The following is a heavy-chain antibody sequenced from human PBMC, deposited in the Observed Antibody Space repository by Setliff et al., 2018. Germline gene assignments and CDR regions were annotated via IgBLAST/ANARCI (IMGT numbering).Heavy chain of an antibody. Sequence: GASVKVSCKTSGYSFTTEGITWVRQAPGQGLEWMGAINTDNGKTDYAHKFQGRVTMTSDTSTSTAYMELRSLRSDDTAVYYCARVTIAVAGYFDFWGQGTLVTVSS. CDR2: INTDNGKT. CDR3: ARVTIAVAGYFDF. CDR1: GYSFTTEG. J-gene: IGHJ4*02. D-gene: IGHD6-19*01. V-gene: IGHV1-18*01.